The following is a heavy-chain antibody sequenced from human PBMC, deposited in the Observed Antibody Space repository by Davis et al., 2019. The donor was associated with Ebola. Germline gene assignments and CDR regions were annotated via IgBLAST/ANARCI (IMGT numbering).Heavy chain of an antibody. J-gene: IGHJ4*02. CDR1: GGSIISSSSY. Sequence: SETLSLTCTVSGGSIISSSSYWGWIRQPPGKGLEWIGEINDSGSTNYSPSLKSRVTISVDTSKNQFSLKLRSVTAADTAVYYCASVSVVAAPFDYWGQGTLVTVSS. D-gene: IGHD6-6*01. CDR3: ASVSVVAAPFDY. CDR2: INDSGST. V-gene: IGHV4-39*01.